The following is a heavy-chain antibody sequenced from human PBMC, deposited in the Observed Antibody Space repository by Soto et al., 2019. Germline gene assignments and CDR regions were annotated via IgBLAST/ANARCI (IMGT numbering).Heavy chain of an antibody. Sequence: ASVKVSCKAPGYTFTSSGITWVRQAPGQGLEWMGWISAYKGNTNYAQKLQGRVTMTTDTSTSTAYMELRSVRSDDTAVYYCARVPPIDYYDSSGYAFDIWGQGTMVTVSS. CDR3: ARVPPIDYYDSSGYAFDI. CDR1: GYTFTSSG. J-gene: IGHJ3*02. V-gene: IGHV1-18*01. CDR2: ISAYKGNT. D-gene: IGHD3-22*01.